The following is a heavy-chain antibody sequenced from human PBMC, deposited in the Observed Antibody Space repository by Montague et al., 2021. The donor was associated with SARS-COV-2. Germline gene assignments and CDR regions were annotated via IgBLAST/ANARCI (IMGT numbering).Heavy chain of an antibody. CDR2: IWYDGSNK. CDR3: AKANIVATIIPDY. Sequence: SLRLSCAASEFTFSSYGMHWVRQAPGKGLEWVAVIWYDGSNKYYADSVKGRFTISRDNSKNTLYLQMNSLRAEDTAVYYCAKANIVATIIPDYWGQGTLVAVSS. J-gene: IGHJ4*02. D-gene: IGHD5-12*01. CDR1: EFTFSSYG. V-gene: IGHV3-33*06.